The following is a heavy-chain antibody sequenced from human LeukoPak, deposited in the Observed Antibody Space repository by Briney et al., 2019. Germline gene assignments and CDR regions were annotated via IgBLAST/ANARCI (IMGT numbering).Heavy chain of an antibody. D-gene: IGHD3-16*02. V-gene: IGHV3-23*01. CDR3: ATGYTKTSRRGDY. CDR2: ITESGGDT. J-gene: IGHJ4*02. CDR1: GFTFGSYA. Sequence: GGSLRLSCAGSGFTFGSYAMNWVRQAPGKGPEWVSAITESGGDTYYADSVKGRFAISRDDSKNTVFLQMNSLRAEDTAMYYCATGYTKTSRRGDYWGQGTLVTVSS.